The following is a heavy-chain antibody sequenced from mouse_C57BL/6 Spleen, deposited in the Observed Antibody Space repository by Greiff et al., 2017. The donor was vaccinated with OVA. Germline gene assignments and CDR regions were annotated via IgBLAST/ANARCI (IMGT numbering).Heavy chain of an antibody. J-gene: IGHJ3*01. Sequence: EVKVEESGGGLVQPGGSMKLSCVASGFTFSNYWMNWVRQSPEKGLEWVAQIRLKSDNYATHYAESVKGRFTISRDDSKSSVYLQMNNLRAEDTGIYYCTGDTTVEVAYWGQGTLVTVSA. CDR3: TGDTTVEVAY. V-gene: IGHV6-3*01. CDR1: GFTFSNYW. CDR2: IRLKSDNYAT. D-gene: IGHD1-1*01.